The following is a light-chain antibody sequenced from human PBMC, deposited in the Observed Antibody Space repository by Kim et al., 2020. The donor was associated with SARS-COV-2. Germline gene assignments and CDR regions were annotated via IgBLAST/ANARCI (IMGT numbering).Light chain of an antibody. CDR2: DAS. J-gene: IGKJ2*02. CDR1: QSVSSY. Sequence: SPGERATLSCRASQSVSSYLAWYQQKPGQAPRLLIYDASNRATGIPARFSGSGSGTDFTLTISSLEPEDFEVYYCQQRSNWPPRWTFGQGTKLEI. V-gene: IGKV3-11*01. CDR3: QQRSNWPPRWT.